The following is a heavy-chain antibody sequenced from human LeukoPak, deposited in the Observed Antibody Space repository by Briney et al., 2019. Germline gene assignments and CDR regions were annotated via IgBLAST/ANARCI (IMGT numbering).Heavy chain of an antibody. D-gene: IGHD2-2*01. V-gene: IGHV1-2*02. Sequence: ASVKVSCKASGYTFTGYYMHWVRQAPGQGLEWMGWINPNSGGTNYAQKFQGRVTMTRDTSISTAYMELSRLRSDDTAVYYCARQGRIVVVPAAIPDYWGQGTLVTVSS. CDR1: GYTFTGYY. CDR3: ARQGRIVVVPAAIPDY. J-gene: IGHJ4*02. CDR2: INPNSGGT.